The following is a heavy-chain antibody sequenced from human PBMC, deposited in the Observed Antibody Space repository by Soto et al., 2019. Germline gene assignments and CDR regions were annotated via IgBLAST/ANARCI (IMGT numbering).Heavy chain of an antibody. J-gene: IGHJ5*02. CDR1: GNSISVHSCY. V-gene: IGHV4-39*01. D-gene: IGHD1-20*01. CDR2: ADCCGAT. Sequence: PSETLSLPCTVSGNSISVHSCYWPWIRHRPGKRLDGIGSADCCGATYINASVKRRASMSVYTSRKEASLSLTCAAGADAAVYYSTRRYNWNDNYYDPWGPGVLVTVSS. CDR3: TRRYNWNDNYYDP.